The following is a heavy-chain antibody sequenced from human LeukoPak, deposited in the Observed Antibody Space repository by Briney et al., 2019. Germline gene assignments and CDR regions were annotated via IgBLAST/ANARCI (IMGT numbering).Heavy chain of an antibody. V-gene: IGHV4-38-2*01. CDR1: GYSISSGYY. Sequence: SETLSLTCAVSGYSISSGYYWGWIRQPPGKGLEWIGSIYHSGSTYYNPSLKSRVTISVDTSKNQFSLKLSSVTTADTAVYYCARGRGDYSDYWGQGTLVTDSS. CDR3: ARGRGDYSDY. J-gene: IGHJ4*02. D-gene: IGHD3-10*01. CDR2: IYHSGST.